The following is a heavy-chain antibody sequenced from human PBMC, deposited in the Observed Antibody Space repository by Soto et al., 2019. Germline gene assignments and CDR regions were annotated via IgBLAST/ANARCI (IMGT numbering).Heavy chain of an antibody. J-gene: IGHJ4*02. CDR3: ARDNWNSY. CDR1: GFTFSNYW. V-gene: IGHV3-74*01. Sequence: EVQLVESGGGLVQPGGSLRLSCVASGFTFSNYWMHWVRQAPGKGLVWVSRISTDESSTNYAYSVTGRFTISRDNAMNTLYLQMNSLRAEDTAVYYCARDNWNSYWGQGTLVTVSS. CDR2: ISTDESST. D-gene: IGHD1-7*01.